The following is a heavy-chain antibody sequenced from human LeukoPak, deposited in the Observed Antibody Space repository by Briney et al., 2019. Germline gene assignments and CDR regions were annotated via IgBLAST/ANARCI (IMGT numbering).Heavy chain of an antibody. V-gene: IGHV3-30*03. CDR1: GFTFSSYG. D-gene: IGHD2-2*01. CDR3: ARDKSRVVPAAMEGGDFDY. CDR2: ISYDGSNK. J-gene: IGHJ4*02. Sequence: GGSLRLSCAASGFTFSSYGMHWVRQAPGKGLEWVAVISYDGSNKYYADSVKGRFTISRDNSKNTLYLQMNSLRAEDTAVYYCARDKSRVVPAAMEGGDFDYWGQGTLVTVSS.